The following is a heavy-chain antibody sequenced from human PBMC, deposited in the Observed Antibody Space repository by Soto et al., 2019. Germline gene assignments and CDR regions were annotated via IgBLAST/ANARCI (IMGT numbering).Heavy chain of an antibody. D-gene: IGHD1-26*01. CDR3: VRGASLNFDY. Sequence: EVQLVESGGGVLRPGGSLRLSCAASGFTFDDYGMSWARQAPGKGLEWVSGVNWNGGSTGYADSVKDRFTISRDNAKNSLYLQMNSLRAEDTAFYYCVRGASLNFDYWGQGTLVTVSS. CDR1: GFTFDDYG. CDR2: VNWNGGST. J-gene: IGHJ4*02. V-gene: IGHV3-20*04.